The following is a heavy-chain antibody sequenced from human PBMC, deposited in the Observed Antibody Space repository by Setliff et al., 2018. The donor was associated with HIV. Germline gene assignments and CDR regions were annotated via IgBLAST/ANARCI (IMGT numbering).Heavy chain of an antibody. CDR3: ARGATLLPGYSDRWEYFYMDV. V-gene: IGHV4-34*01. CDR1: GGSFSGYY. D-gene: IGHD5-12*01. CDR2: IYYSGST. J-gene: IGHJ6*03. Sequence: PSETLSLTCAVYGGSFSGYYWSWIRQPPGKGLEWIGYIYYSGSTNYNPPLKSRATISVDTSKNQFSLRLNSVTAADTAVYYCARGATLLPGYSDRWEYFYMDVWGKGTTVTVSS.